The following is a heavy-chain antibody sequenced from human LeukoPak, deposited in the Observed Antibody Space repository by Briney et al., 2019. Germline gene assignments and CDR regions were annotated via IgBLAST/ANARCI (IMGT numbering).Heavy chain of an antibody. CDR3: ARDRVRIAVAGTFDY. CDR2: ISYDGSNK. V-gene: IGHV3-30*03. CDR1: GFTFSSYG. J-gene: IGHJ4*02. Sequence: GGSLRLSCAASGFTFSSYGMHWVRQAPGKGLEWVAVISYDGSNKYYADSVKGRFTISRDNSKNTLYLQMNSLRAEDTAVYYCARDRVRIAVAGTFDYWGQGTLVTVSS. D-gene: IGHD6-19*01.